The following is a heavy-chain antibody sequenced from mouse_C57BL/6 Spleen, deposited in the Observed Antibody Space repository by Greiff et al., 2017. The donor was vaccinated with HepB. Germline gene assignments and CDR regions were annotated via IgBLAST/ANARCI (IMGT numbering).Heavy chain of an antibody. CDR1: GFSFNTYA. Sequence: DVHLVESGGGLVQPKGSLKLSCAASGFSFNTYAMNWVRQAPGKGLEWVARIRSKSNNYATYYADSVKDRFTISRDDSESMLYLQMNNLKTEDTAMYYCVRHVRTVVATEAMDYWGQGTSVTVSS. J-gene: IGHJ4*01. CDR2: IRSKSNNYAT. V-gene: IGHV10-1*01. CDR3: VRHVRTVVATEAMDY. D-gene: IGHD1-1*01.